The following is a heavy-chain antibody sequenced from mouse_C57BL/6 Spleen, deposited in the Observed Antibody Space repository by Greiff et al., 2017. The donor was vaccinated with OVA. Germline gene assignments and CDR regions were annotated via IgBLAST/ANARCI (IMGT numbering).Heavy chain of an antibody. CDR3: ATYDGYYWYFDV. CDR2: INPSTGGT. D-gene: IGHD2-3*01. V-gene: IGHV1-42*01. J-gene: IGHJ1*03. Sequence: EVQLQQSGPELVKPGASVKISCKASGYSFTGYYMNWVKQSPEKSLEWIGEINPSTGGTTYNQKFKAKATLTVDKSSSTAYMQLKSLTSEDSAVYYCATYDGYYWYFDVWGTGTTVTVSS. CDR1: GYSFTGYY.